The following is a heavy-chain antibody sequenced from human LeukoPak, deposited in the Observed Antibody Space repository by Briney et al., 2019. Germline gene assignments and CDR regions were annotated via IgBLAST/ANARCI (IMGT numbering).Heavy chain of an antibody. Sequence: GASVKVSCKASGYTFTSYGISWVRQAPGQGLEWMGWISAYNGNTNYAQKLQGRGTITADESTSTAYMELSSLRSEDTAVYYCATYSGSYLGYWGQGTLVTVSS. CDR2: ISAYNGNT. V-gene: IGHV1-18*01. J-gene: IGHJ4*02. D-gene: IGHD1-26*01. CDR1: GYTFTSYG. CDR3: ATYSGSYLGY.